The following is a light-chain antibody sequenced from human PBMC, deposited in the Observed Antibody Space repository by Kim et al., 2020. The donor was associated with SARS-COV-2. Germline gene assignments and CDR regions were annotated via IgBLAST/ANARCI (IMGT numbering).Light chain of an antibody. CDR3: QQYKNWPYT. Sequence: SMSPGERATLSCRASQSVSSNLAWYQQRPGQAPRLLIYGPSTRATTIPARFSGSGSGTEFTLTISSLQSEDFAVYYCQQYKNWPYTFGQGPSWRS. V-gene: IGKV3-15*01. CDR2: GPS. CDR1: QSVSSN. J-gene: IGKJ2*01.